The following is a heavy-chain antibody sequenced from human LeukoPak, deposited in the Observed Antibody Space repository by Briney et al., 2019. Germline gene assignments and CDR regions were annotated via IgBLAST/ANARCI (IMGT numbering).Heavy chain of an antibody. V-gene: IGHV1-8*01. CDR3: ARATGKDILTGRKLDY. J-gene: IGHJ4*02. D-gene: IGHD3-9*01. Sequence: ASVKVSCKASGYTFTSYDINWVRQATGQGLEWMGWMNPNSGNTGYAQKFQGRDTMTRNTSISTAYMELSSLRSEDTAVYYCARATGKDILTGRKLDYWGQGTLVTVSS. CDR1: GYTFTSYD. CDR2: MNPNSGNT.